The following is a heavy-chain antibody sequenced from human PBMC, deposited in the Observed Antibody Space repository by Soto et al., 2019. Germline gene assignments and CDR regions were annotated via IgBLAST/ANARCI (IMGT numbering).Heavy chain of an antibody. D-gene: IGHD4-17*01. CDR1: GGSISSGDYY. J-gene: IGHJ4*02. V-gene: IGHV4-30-4*01. CDR3: ARGSLTTPMTNFDY. Sequence: PSETLSLTCTVSGGSISSGDYYWSWIRQPPGKGLEWIGYIYYSGNTYYSPSLKSRVTISVDTSKNQFSLKLSSVTVADTAVYYCARGSLTTPMTNFDYWGQGTLVTVSS. CDR2: IYYSGNT.